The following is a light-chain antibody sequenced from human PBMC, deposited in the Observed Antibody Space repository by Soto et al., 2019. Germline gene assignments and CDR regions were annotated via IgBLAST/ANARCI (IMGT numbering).Light chain of an antibody. Sequence: EIVLTQSPATLSLSPGERATLSCRASQSVSSYLAWYQQKPGQAPRLLIYAASNRATGIPARFSGSGSWTDFTITISSLEPEDFAVYYCQQRSNWPPLTFGGGTKVEIK. CDR3: QQRSNWPPLT. J-gene: IGKJ4*01. V-gene: IGKV3-11*01. CDR2: AAS. CDR1: QSVSSY.